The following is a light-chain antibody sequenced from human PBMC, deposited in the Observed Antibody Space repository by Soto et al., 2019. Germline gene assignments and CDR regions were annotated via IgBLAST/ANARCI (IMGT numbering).Light chain of an antibody. CDR2: DAS. CDR1: ESVSSIY. V-gene: IGKV3D-20*02. Sequence: ENVLTQSPGTLSLSPGERATLSCRASESVSSIYVAWYQQKPGQAPRLLIYDASNRATGIPARFSGSGSGTDFTLTISSLEPEDFAVYYCQQRSNWLITFGQGKRLEIK. CDR3: QQRSNWLIT. J-gene: IGKJ5*01.